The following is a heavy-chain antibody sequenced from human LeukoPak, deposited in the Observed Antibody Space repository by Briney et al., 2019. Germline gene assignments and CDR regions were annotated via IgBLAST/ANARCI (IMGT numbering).Heavy chain of an antibody. V-gene: IGHV6-1*01. CDR1: GDSVSSNSAA. D-gene: IGHD6-13*01. CDR3: ARGVGYSSSWYAQYYFDY. CDR2: TYYRSKWYN. J-gene: IGHJ4*02. Sequence: SQTLSLTCAISGDSVSSNSAAWNWIRQSPSRGLEWLGRTYYRSKWYNDYAVSVKSRITTNPDTSKNQFSLQLNSVTPEDTAVYYCARGVGYSSSWYAQYYFDYWGQGTPVTVSS.